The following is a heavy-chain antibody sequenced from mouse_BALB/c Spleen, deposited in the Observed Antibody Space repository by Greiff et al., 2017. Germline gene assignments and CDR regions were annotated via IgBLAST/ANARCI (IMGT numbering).Heavy chain of an antibody. D-gene: IGHD2-1*01. V-gene: IGHV1-54*01. Sequence: QVQLKQSGAELVRPGTSVKVSCKASGYAFTNYLIEWVKQRPGQGLEWIGVINPGSGGTNYNEKFKGKATLTADKSSSTAYMQLSSLTSDDSAVYFCARWDGKNAMDYWGQGTTLTVSS. CDR2: INPGSGGT. CDR1: GYAFTNYL. CDR3: ARWDGKNAMDY. J-gene: IGHJ2*01.